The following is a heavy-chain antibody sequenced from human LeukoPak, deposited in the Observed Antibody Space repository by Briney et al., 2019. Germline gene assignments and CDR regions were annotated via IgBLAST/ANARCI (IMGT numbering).Heavy chain of an antibody. V-gene: IGHV4-61*02. CDR1: GGSISSGSYY. CDR3: ARGESVFGYSSSWYRVGSFDY. Sequence: SQTLSLTCTVSGGSISSGSYYWRWIRQPAGKGLEWIGRIYTSGSTNYNPSLQSRFTISVDTSKNQFSLKLSSVTAADTAVYYCARGESVFGYSSSWYRVGSFDYWGQGTLVTVSS. CDR2: IYTSGST. J-gene: IGHJ4*02. D-gene: IGHD6-13*01.